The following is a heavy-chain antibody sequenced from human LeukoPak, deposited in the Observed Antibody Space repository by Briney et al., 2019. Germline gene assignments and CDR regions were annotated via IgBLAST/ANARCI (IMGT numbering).Heavy chain of an antibody. V-gene: IGHV4-34*01. CDR1: GGSFSGYN. CDR2: INHSGST. J-gene: IGHJ6*02. Sequence: PSETLSLTCAVYGGSFSGYNWSWIRQPPGRGLEWIGEINHSGSTNYNPSLKSRVTISVDTSKNQFSLKLSSVTAADTAVYYCARHPVGPGGLDVWGQGTTVTVSS. CDR3: ARHPVGPGGLDV.